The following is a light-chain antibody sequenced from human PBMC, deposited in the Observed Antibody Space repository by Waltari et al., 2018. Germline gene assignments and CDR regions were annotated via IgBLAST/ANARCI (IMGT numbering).Light chain of an antibody. Sequence: EIVMTQSPATLSVSPGERATLSCRASQSGSSNLAWYQQKPGQGPRLLIYGSSTRATGIPARFSGSGSGTEFTLTISSLQSEDFAVYYCQQYNNWPPLITFGQGTRLEIK. V-gene: IGKV3D-15*01. CDR2: GSS. CDR1: QSGSSN. CDR3: QQYNNWPPLIT. J-gene: IGKJ5*01.